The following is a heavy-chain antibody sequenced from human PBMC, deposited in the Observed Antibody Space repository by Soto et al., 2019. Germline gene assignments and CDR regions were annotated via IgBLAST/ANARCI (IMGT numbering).Heavy chain of an antibody. J-gene: IGHJ6*02. CDR3: ARDLWGYCGADCYPLDV. D-gene: IGHD2-21*02. CDR1: GGSISSGGYY. V-gene: IGHV4-31*03. Sequence: PSETLSLTCTVSGGSISSGGYYWSWIRQHPGKGLEWIGYIYYSGSTYYNPSLKSRVTISVDTSKNQFSLKLNSVTAADTAVYYCARDLWGYCGADCYPLDVWGQGTTVTV. CDR2: IYYSGST.